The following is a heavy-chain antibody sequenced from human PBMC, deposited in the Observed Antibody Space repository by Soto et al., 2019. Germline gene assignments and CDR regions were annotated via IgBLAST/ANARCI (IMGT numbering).Heavy chain of an antibody. V-gene: IGHV1-18*01. Sequence: GASVKVSCKASGYTFTNYGITWVRQAPGQGLEWMGWISAYNGDTHYTQRLQGRVTMTTDTSTSTAYMELRGLRSDDTAVYYCATDLAVLLPAARNYFDYWGQGTLVTVSS. J-gene: IGHJ4*02. CDR3: ATDLAVLLPAARNYFDY. CDR1: GYTFTNYG. CDR2: ISAYNGDT. D-gene: IGHD2-2*01.